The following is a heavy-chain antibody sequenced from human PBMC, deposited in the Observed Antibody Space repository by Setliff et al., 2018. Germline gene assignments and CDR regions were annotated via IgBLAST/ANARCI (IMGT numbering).Heavy chain of an antibody. CDR2: INTNTGNP. Sequence: ASVKVSCKASGYTFTTYAIGWMRQAPGQGPEWMGWINTNTGNPSYAQGFTGRFVFSLDTSVSTAYLQISSLKGEDTGVYYCARASRYGTIRYRGDYYMDIWGKGTTVTVSS. J-gene: IGHJ6*03. D-gene: IGHD5-12*01. CDR1: GYTFTTYA. CDR3: ARASRYGTIRYRGDYYMDI. V-gene: IGHV7-4-1*02.